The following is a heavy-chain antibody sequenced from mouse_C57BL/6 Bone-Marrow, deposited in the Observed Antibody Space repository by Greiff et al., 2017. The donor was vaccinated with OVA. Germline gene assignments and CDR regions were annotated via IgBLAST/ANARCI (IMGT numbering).Heavy chain of an antibody. Sequence: QVQLQQPGAELVRPGSSVKLSCKASGYTFTSYWMDWVKQRPGQGLEWIGNIYPSDSETHYNQKFKVKATLTVDKSSSTAYMHLSRLHSEDSAVYSWARSSRRINSGIWYFDVWGTGTTVTVSS. CDR3: ARSSRRINSGIWYFDV. J-gene: IGHJ1*03. V-gene: IGHV1-61*01. CDR1: GYTFTSYW. D-gene: IGHD1-3*01. CDR2: IYPSDSET.